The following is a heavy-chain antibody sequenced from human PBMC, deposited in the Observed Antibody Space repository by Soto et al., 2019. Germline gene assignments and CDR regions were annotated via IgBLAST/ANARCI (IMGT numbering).Heavy chain of an antibody. J-gene: IGHJ3*02. Sequence: QVQLVQSGAEVKEPGASVKASCKASGYTFVSYGISWVRQAPGQGLEWMGWISPYNGNTNYAQKFQGRVSMTTGTSTSTVYMELTSLRSDDTAVYYCSRDAQKWLVAAFDIWGQGTMVTVSS. CDR2: ISPYNGNT. CDR1: GYTFVSYG. D-gene: IGHD6-19*01. CDR3: SRDAQKWLVAAFDI. V-gene: IGHV1-18*01.